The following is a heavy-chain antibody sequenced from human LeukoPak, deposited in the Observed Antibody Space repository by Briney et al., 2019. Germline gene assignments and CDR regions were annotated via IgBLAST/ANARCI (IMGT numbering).Heavy chain of an antibody. V-gene: IGHV1-46*03. CDR2: INPSGGST. J-gene: IGHJ6*03. Sequence: INPSGGSTSYAQKFQGRVTMTRDTSTSTVYMELSSLRSEDTAVYYCARADTVEGYYYYMDVWGKGTTVTVSS. CDR3: ARADTVEGYYYYMDV. D-gene: IGHD5-12*01.